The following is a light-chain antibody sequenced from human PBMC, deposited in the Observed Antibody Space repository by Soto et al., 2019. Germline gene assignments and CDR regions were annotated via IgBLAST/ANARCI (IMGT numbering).Light chain of an antibody. Sequence: QSALTQPRSVSGSPGQSVTISCTGTSSDVGGYNYVSWYQQHPGKAPKLMIYDVSKRPSGVPDRFSGSKSGNTASLTISGLQAEDEADYYSYTYAGSLYVFGTGTKLTVL. J-gene: IGLJ1*01. CDR1: SSDVGGYNY. CDR3: YTYAGSLYV. V-gene: IGLV2-11*01. CDR2: DVS.